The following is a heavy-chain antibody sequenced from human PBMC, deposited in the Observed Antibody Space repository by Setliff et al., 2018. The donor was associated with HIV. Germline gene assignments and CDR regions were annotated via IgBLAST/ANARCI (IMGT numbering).Heavy chain of an antibody. D-gene: IGHD1-1*01. Sequence: ASVKVSCKASGYTFTDYYIQWVRQAPGQGLEWMGWINAHSGDTNYAENFQGRVAMTRKTSINTAYMELSRLRSHDTAVYYCARDKLEETTESLWGPMKNDAFDVWGPGTLVTVSS. J-gene: IGHJ3*01. CDR2: INAHSGDT. CDR1: GYTFTDYY. CDR3: ARDKLEETTESLWGPMKNDAFDV. V-gene: IGHV1-2*02.